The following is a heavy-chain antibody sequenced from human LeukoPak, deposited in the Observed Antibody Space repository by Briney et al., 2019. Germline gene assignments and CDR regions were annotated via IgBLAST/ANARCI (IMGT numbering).Heavy chain of an antibody. CDR2: IYYSGST. Sequence: SETLSLTCTVSGASISVYYWSWVRQPPGEGLEWIGYIYYSGSTNYNPSLKSRVTMSVDTSKNQFSLNLNSVTAADTAVYYCARDRQHRDGFDVWGQGTMVTVSS. J-gene: IGHJ3*01. CDR3: ARDRQHRDGFDV. CDR1: GASISVYY. V-gene: IGHV4-59*01.